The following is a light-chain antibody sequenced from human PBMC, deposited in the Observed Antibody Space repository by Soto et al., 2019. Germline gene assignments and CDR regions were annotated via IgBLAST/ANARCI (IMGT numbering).Light chain of an antibody. V-gene: IGLV2-14*01. CDR1: SSDIGTYKY. Sequence: QSALTQPASVSGSPGQSITISCTGTSSDIGTYKYVSWFQHHPGKAPKLIIFEVSNRPSGISDRFSGSNSGNTATLTISRVEAGDEADYYCQVWDTNSDHSLFGGGTKLTVL. J-gene: IGLJ2*01. CDR3: QVWDTNSDHSL. CDR2: EVS.